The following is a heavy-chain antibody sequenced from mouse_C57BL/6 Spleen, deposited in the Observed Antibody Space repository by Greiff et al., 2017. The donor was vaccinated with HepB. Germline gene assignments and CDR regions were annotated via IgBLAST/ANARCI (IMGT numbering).Heavy chain of an antibody. CDR3: ARYITGAFDY. CDR1: GFTFTDYY. CDR2: IRNKANGYTK. D-gene: IGHD4-1*01. V-gene: IGHV7-3*01. Sequence: EVQVVESGGGLVQPGGSLSLSCAASGFTFTDYYMSWVRQPPGKALEWLGFIRNKANGYTKEYSASVKGRFTISRDNSQSILYLQMNALRAEDSATYYCARYITGAFDYWGQGTTLTVSS. J-gene: IGHJ2*01.